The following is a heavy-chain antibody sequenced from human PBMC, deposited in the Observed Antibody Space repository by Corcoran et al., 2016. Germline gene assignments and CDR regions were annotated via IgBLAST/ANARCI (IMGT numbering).Heavy chain of an antibody. D-gene: IGHD2-21*01. J-gene: IGHJ4*02. CDR1: GFTFANHW. Sequence: EVQLVESGGGLVQPGTSLRLSCGAYGFTFANHWMTWVRPSPGKGLQWVANIKPDGNEENYVDSVRGRFTVSRDNAKNSLYLQMNSLRGEDTAVYYCVRDGESGGNDFDSWGQGALVTVSS. V-gene: IGHV3-7*01. CDR3: VRDGESGGNDFDS. CDR2: IKPDGNEE.